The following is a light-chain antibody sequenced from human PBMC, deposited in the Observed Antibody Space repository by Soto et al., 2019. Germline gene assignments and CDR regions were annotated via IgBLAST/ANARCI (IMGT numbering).Light chain of an antibody. J-gene: IGKJ2*01. CDR3: MQALQTPLYT. CDR2: LGS. Sequence: DIVMTQSPLSLPVTPGESASISCRSSQSLLHGNGYNYLDWYPLKPGQSPQLLIYLGSNRASGVPDRFSGSGSGTDFTLKISRVEAEDVGVYYCMQALQTPLYTFGQGTKLEIK. V-gene: IGKV2-28*01. CDR1: QSLLHGNGYNY.